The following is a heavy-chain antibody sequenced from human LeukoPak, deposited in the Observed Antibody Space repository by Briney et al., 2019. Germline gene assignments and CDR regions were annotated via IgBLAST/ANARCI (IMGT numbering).Heavy chain of an antibody. Sequence: ASVKVSYKVSGYTLTELSMHWVRQAPGKGLEWMGGFDPEDGETIYAQKFQGRVTMTEDTSTDTAYMELSSLRSEDTAVYYCALLRNYGDYENYWGQGTLVTVSS. CDR1: GYTLTELS. D-gene: IGHD4-17*01. V-gene: IGHV1-24*01. J-gene: IGHJ4*02. CDR3: ALLRNYGDYENY. CDR2: FDPEDGET.